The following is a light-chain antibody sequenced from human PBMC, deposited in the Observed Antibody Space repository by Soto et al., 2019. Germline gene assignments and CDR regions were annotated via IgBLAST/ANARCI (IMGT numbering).Light chain of an antibody. J-gene: IGKJ5*01. CDR3: QQYNNWPPLT. CDR2: GAS. Sequence: EIVMTPSPATLSVSPGERATLSCRASQNVSSNLAWYQQKPGQAPRLLIYGASTRATGIPARFSGSGSGTEFTLTISSLQSEDFAVYYCQQYNNWPPLTFGQGTRLEIK. V-gene: IGKV3-15*01. CDR1: QNVSSN.